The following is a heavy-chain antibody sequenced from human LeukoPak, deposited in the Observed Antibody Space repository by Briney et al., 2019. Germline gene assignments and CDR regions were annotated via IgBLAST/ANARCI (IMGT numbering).Heavy chain of an antibody. CDR1: GFTFSSYE. D-gene: IGHD3-22*01. J-gene: IGHJ4*02. CDR3: AKFGGYYDRSARGAPEFDY. V-gene: IGHV3-48*03. Sequence: GGSLRLSCAASGFTFSSYEMNWVRQAPGKGLEWVSYISSSGSTIYYADSMKGRFTISRDKSKNILYLQMNSLRAEDTAIYYCAKFGGYYDRSARGAPEFDYWGQGTLVTVSS. CDR2: ISSSGSTI.